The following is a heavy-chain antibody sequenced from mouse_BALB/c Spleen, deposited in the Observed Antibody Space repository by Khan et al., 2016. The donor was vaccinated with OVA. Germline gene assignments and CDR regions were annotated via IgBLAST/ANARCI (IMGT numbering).Heavy chain of an antibody. J-gene: IGHJ2*01. CDR1: GYSITSDYA. V-gene: IGHV3-2*02. CDR3: ARIYGGDFDY. D-gene: IGHD1-1*01. Sequence: EVKLVESGPGLVKPSQSLSLTCTVTGYSITSDYAWNWIRQFPRNKLEWMGHISYSGNTKYNPSLKSRISITRDTSKNQFFLQLNSVTTEDTATYYCARIYGGDFDYWGQGTTLTVSS. CDR2: ISYSGNT.